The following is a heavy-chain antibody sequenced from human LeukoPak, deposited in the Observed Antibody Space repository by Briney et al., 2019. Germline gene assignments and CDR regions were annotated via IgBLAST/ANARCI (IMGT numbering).Heavy chain of an antibody. CDR1: GGSISSSNW. J-gene: IGHJ4*02. V-gene: IGHV4-4*02. CDR2: IYHSGST. Sequence: SETLSLTCAVSGGSISSSNWWSWVRQPPGKGLEWIGEIYHSGSTNYNPSLKSRVTISVDKSKNQFYLKLSSVTAADTAVYYCARVSVYYDSSGYYYLFDHWGQGTLVTVSS. CDR3: ARVSVYYDSSGYYYLFDH. D-gene: IGHD3-22*01.